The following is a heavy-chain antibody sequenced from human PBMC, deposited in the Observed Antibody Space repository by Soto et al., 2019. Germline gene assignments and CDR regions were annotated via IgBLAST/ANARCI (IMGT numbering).Heavy chain of an antibody. D-gene: IGHD1-1*01. CDR2: IYYSGIN. CDR1: GGSISSYY. CDR3: ARSKQQVTYYYYYMDV. V-gene: IGHV4-59*01. Sequence: QVQLQESGPGLVKPSETLSLTCSVSGGSISSYYWCWIRQPPGKGLEWIGYIYYSGINNYNPSLKSPVTISVDTSENHLSLKLSSVTAADTAVYYCARSKQQVTYYYYYMDVWGKGTTVTLSS. J-gene: IGHJ6*03.